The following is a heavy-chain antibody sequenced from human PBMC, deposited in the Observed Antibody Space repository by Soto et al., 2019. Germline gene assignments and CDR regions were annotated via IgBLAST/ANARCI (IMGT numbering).Heavy chain of an antibody. D-gene: IGHD2-21*02. CDR1: GFTFSSYG. CDR3: AQSGGVAYCDADCYAPRSRDFDY. Sequence: EVHVLDSGGGLVQPGGSLRLSCAASGFTFSSYGMNWVRQVPGKVLEWVSSISGGGISPYYADSVKGRFTISRDNSKNTVYLQMNSLRAEDTAVYYCAQSGGVAYCDADCYAPRSRDFDYWGRGTLVTVSS. J-gene: IGHJ4*02. V-gene: IGHV3-23*01. CDR2: ISGGGISP.